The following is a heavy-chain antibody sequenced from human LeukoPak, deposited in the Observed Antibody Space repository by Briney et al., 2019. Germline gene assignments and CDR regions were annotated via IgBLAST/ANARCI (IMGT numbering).Heavy chain of an antibody. CDR3: AKDSLYSGSYFYYFDY. CDR2: ISWNSGSI. V-gene: IGHV3-9*01. J-gene: IGHJ4*02. D-gene: IGHD1-26*01. CDR1: GFTFDDYA. Sequence: GRSLRLSCAASGFTFDDYAMHWVRQAPGKGLEWVSGISWNSGSIGYADSVKGRFTISRDNAKNSLYLQMNSLRAEDTALYYCAKDSLYSGSYFYYFDYWGQGTLVTVSS.